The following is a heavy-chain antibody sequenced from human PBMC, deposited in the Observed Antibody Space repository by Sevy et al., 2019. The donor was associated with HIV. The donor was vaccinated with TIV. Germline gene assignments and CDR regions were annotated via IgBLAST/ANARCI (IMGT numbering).Heavy chain of an antibody. CDR2: IYSSGSS. J-gene: IGHJ4*02. CDR1: GGSISSNY. D-gene: IGHD5-18*01. V-gene: IGHV4-59*01. CDR3: ARSSGYSYGDFDY. Sequence: SETLSLTCTVSGGSISSNYWSWIRQPPGKGLEWIGYIYSSGSSYNPSLKSRVSISMDTSKNQFSLKLNSVTAADTAVYYCARSSGYSYGDFDYWGPGTLVTVSS.